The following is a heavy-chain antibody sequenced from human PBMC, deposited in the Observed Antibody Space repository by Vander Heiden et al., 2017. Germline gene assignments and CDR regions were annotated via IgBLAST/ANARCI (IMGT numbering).Heavy chain of an antibody. CDR1: GGTFSSYA. CDR2: IIPILGIA. V-gene: IGHV1-69*10. J-gene: IGHJ6*02. D-gene: IGHD2-15*01. Sequence: QVQLVQSGAEVKKPGSSVKVSCKASGGTFSSYAISWVRQAPGQGLEWMGGIIPILGIANDAQKFQGRVTITADKSTSTAYMELSSLRSEDTAVYYCARIVAANYGMDVWGQGNTVTVSS. CDR3: ARIVAANYGMDV.